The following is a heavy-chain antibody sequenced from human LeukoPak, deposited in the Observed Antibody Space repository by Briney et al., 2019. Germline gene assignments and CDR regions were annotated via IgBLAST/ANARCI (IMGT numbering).Heavy chain of an antibody. CDR3: ARDAAAAGPFDY. D-gene: IGHD6-13*01. V-gene: IGHV1-18*01. J-gene: IGHJ4*02. CDR1: GYTFIDYG. Sequence: ASVKVSCKASGYTFIDYGVSWVRQAPGQGLEWMGWISTYNGHTYYAQKLQGRVTMTTDTSPSTAYMELRSLRSDDTAVYYCARDAAAAGPFDYWGQGTLVTVSS. CDR2: ISTYNGHT.